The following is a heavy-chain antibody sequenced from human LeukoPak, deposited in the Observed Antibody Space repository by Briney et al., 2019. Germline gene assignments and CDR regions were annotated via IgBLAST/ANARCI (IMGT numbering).Heavy chain of an antibody. J-gene: IGHJ4*02. D-gene: IGHD3-3*01. Sequence: GASVKVSCKASGYTFTSYAMNWVRQAPGQGLEWMGWINTNTGNPTYAQGFTGRFVFSLDTSVSTAYLQISSLKAEDTAVYYCARVPLQSIFGVVILPNWGLYYWGQGTLVTVSS. V-gene: IGHV7-4-1*02. CDR2: INTNTGNP. CDR3: ARVPLQSIFGVVILPNWGLYY. CDR1: GYTFTSYA.